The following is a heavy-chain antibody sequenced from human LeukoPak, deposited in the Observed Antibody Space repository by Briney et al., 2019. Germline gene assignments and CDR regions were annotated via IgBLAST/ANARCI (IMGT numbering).Heavy chain of an antibody. CDR3: ARDYGDRGPFDY. CDR2: INSDGSST. D-gene: IGHD4-17*01. CDR1: GFTFSSYW. J-gene: IGHJ4*02. V-gene: IGHV3-74*01. Sequence: GGSLRLSCAASGFTFSSYWMHWVRQAPGKGLVWVSRINSDGSSTSYADSVKGRFTISRDNAKNTLYLQMSSLRAEDTAVYYCARDYGDRGPFDYWGQGTLVTVSS.